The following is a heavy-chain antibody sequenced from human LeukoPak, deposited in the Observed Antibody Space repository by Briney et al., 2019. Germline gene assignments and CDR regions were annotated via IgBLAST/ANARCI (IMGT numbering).Heavy chain of an antibody. J-gene: IGHJ3*02. CDR3: ASLAVVVAATDAFDI. CDR1: GFTFRSYA. Sequence: AGGSLTLSCGPSGFTFRSYAMSWVRQAPGKGLEWVSAISGSGSSTYYVDSVKGRFTISRDNSKNTLYLQMNSLRAEDTAVYCCASLAVVVAATDAFDIWGQGTMVTVSS. CDR2: ISGSGSST. V-gene: IGHV3-23*01. D-gene: IGHD2-15*01.